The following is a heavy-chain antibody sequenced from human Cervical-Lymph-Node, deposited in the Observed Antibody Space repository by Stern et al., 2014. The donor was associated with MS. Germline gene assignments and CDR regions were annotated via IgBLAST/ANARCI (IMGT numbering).Heavy chain of an antibody. V-gene: IGHV1-2*06. CDR2: IHPNTGDT. Sequence: QVQLVESGSEVKKPGASVKVSCQASGHTFTGYYMQWVRQAPGQGLEWMGRIHPNTGDTNYAQKFQDRVTITRDTSITTAYMELSRLTSDDTAVYYCVRDPHLDYFGMDVWGQGTTVIVSS. J-gene: IGHJ6*02. CDR3: VRDPHLDYFGMDV. CDR1: GHTFTGYY.